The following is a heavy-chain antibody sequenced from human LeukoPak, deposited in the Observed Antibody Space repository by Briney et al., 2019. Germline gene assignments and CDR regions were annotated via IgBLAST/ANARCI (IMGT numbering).Heavy chain of an antibody. J-gene: IGHJ1*01. D-gene: IGHD1-26*01. V-gene: IGHV1-69*01. CDR3: ARDWPVIVGATTEYFQR. CDR2: IIPIFGTA. CDR1: GGTFSSYA. Sequence: SVKVSCKASGGTFSSYAISWVRQAPGQGLEWMGGIIPIFGTANYAQKFQGRVTITADESTSTAYMELSSLRSEDTAVYYCARDWPVIVGATTEYFQRWGQGTLVTVSS.